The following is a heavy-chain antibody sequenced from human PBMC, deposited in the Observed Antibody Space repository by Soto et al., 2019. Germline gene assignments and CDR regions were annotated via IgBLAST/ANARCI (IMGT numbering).Heavy chain of an antibody. Sequence: GASLKVSCKASGYTFTSYGISWVRQAPGQGLEWMGWISAYNGNTNYAQKLQGRVTITRDTSASTAYMELSSLRSEDTAVYYCASSIVATIFPSPDYYYGMDVWGQGTTVT. CDR2: ISAYNGNT. CDR1: GYTFTSYG. J-gene: IGHJ6*02. D-gene: IGHD5-12*01. CDR3: ASSIVATIFPSPDYYYGMDV. V-gene: IGHV1-18*01.